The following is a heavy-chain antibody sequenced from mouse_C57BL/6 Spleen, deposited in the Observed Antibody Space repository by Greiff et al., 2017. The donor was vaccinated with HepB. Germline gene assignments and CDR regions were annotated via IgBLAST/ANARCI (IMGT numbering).Heavy chain of an antibody. V-gene: IGHV1-59*01. CDR1: GYTFTSYW. Sequence: VQLQQSGAELVRPGTSVKLSCKASGYTFTSYWMHWVKQRPGQGLEWIGVIDPSDSYTNYNQKFKGKATLTVDTSSSTAYMQLSSLTSEDSAVYYCAAITTVVATDGGYWGQGTTLTVSS. J-gene: IGHJ2*01. D-gene: IGHD1-1*01. CDR2: IDPSDSYT. CDR3: AAITTVVATDGGY.